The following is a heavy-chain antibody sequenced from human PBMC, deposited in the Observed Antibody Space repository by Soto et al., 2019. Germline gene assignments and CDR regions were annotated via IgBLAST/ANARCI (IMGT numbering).Heavy chain of an antibody. Sequence: QVQLQESGPVLVKPSETLSLTCNVSGGSLTDHYWTWIRQPPGKGLEWIGCVFSRGGTYYEPSLKSRVTISLDTSKNQFSLRLPSMTTEDTVVYYCARMRPTGWHDYYFFGMDLWGQGTKVTVSS. CDR2: VFSRGGT. J-gene: IGHJ6*02. CDR1: GGSLTDHY. D-gene: IGHD6-19*01. V-gene: IGHV4-59*11. CDR3: ARMRPTGWHDYYFFGMDL.